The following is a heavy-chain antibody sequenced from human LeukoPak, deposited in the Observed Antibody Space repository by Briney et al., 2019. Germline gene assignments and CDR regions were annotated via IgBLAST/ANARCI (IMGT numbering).Heavy chain of an antibody. CDR3: ARGLSYAVAYGDY. Sequence: GGSLRLSCAPSGFIFSDYWFHWVRQTPGQGLVCVAAINRDGTGTSHADSVRRRFTVSRDNARNTLYLQLNSLRADDTAVYYCARGLSYAVAYGDYWGQGTLVTVSS. CDR2: INRDGTGT. CDR1: GFIFSDYW. D-gene: IGHD6-19*01. J-gene: IGHJ4*02. V-gene: IGHV3-74*01.